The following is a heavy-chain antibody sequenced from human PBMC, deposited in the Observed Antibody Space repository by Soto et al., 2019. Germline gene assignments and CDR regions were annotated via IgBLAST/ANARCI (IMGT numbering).Heavy chain of an antibody. CDR1: GYTFTSYD. Sequence: ASVKVSCKASGYTFTSYDINWVRQATGQGLEWMGWMNPNSGNTGYAQKFQGRVTMTRNTSISTAYMELSRLRSEDTAVYYCARGRRGWLDFDYWGQGPLVTVSS. V-gene: IGHV1-8*01. D-gene: IGHD6-19*01. J-gene: IGHJ4*02. CDR2: MNPNSGNT. CDR3: ARGRRGWLDFDY.